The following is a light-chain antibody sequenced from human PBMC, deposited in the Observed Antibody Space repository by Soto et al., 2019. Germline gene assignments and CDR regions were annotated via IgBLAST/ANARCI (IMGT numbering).Light chain of an antibody. Sequence: QAVVTQEPSLTVSPGGTVTLTCGSSTGTVTSGHYPYWFQQKPGQAPRTLISDISRRLSGTPARFSGSLLGDKAALTLSGAQPEDEADYYCLLYYGGSSVFRTGTKLTVL. CDR2: DIS. CDR1: TGTVTSGHY. J-gene: IGLJ1*01. V-gene: IGLV7-46*01. CDR3: LLYYGGSSV.